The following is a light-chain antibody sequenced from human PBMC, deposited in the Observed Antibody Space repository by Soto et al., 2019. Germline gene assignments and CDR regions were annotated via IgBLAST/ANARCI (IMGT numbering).Light chain of an antibody. CDR3: CSYGGYFTWV. CDR2: DVS. Sequence: QSALTQPRSVSGSPGQSVTISCTGIRSDVSDYNYVSWYQQHPGKAPKLMIYDVSKRPSGVPDRFSGSKSGNTASLTISGLQAEDEADYYCCSYGGYFTWVFGGGTKLTVL. CDR1: RSDVSDYNY. V-gene: IGLV2-11*01. J-gene: IGLJ3*02.